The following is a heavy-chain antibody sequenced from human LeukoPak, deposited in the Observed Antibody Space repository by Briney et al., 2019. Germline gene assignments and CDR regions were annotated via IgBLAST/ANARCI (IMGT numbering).Heavy chain of an antibody. J-gene: IGHJ5*02. D-gene: IGHD6-6*01. CDR2: ISAYNGNT. Sequence: ASVKVSCKASGYTFTSCGISWVRQAPGQGLEWMGWISAYNGNTNYAQKLQGRVTMTTDTSTSTAYMELRSLRSDDTAVYYCARLSTIYSSSSGNWFDPWGQGTLVTVSS. V-gene: IGHV1-18*01. CDR3: ARLSTIYSSSSGNWFDP. CDR1: GYTFTSCG.